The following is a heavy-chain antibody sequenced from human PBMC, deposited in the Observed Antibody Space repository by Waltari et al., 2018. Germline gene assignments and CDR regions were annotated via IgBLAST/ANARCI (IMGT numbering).Heavy chain of an antibody. CDR3: ATYIGASVGTAAYDV. CDR1: GVSITTTRHY. Sequence: QLQLQESGPGLVKPSETLSLTCSASGVSITTTRHYWGWIRPPPGQGLEWIGTMSYSGAPYSSPSLMSRVTISRDTSKNQLSLRLGSVTAADTAVYYCATYIGASVGTAAYDVWGQGTMVTVSA. J-gene: IGHJ3*01. CDR2: MSYSGAP. D-gene: IGHD5-12*01. V-gene: IGHV4-39*01.